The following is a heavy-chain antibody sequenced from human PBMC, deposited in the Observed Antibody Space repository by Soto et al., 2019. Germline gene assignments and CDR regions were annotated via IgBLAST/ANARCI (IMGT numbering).Heavy chain of an antibody. CDR2: ISGSGGST. Sequence: GESLKISCAASGFTFSSYAMSWVRQAPGKGLEWVSAISGSGGSTYYADSVKGRFTISRDNSKNTLYLQMNSLRAEDTAVYYCAKSRLVNDPYFDYWGQGTLVTVSS. J-gene: IGHJ4*02. CDR1: GFTFSSYA. V-gene: IGHV3-23*01. CDR3: AKSRLVNDPYFDY. D-gene: IGHD1-1*01.